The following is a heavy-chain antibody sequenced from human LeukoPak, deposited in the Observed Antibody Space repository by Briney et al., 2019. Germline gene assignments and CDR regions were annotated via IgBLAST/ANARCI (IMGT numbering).Heavy chain of an antibody. J-gene: IGHJ4*02. CDR1: GFTFSSYA. D-gene: IGHD3-3*01. V-gene: IGHV3-30-3*01. CDR3: ARADGALSHVLRFLEWPAFFDY. Sequence: GGSLRLSCAASGFTFSSYAMHWVRQAPGKGLEWVAVISYDGSNKYYADSVKGRITISRDNSKNTLYLQMNSLRAEDTAVYYCARADGALSHVLRFLEWPAFFDYWGQGTLVTVSS. CDR2: ISYDGSNK.